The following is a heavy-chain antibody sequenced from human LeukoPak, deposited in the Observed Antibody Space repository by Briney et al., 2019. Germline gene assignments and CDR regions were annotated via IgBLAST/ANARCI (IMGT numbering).Heavy chain of an antibody. CDR2: INTDGRGT. J-gene: IGHJ4*02. CDR3: ASDGSYYYDSSGYYTDY. Sequence: PGGSLRLSCTTSGFTFSNYWMHWVRQAPGKGLVWVSRINTDGRGTNYADSVKGRFTISRDNAKNTLYLQMNSLRAEDTAVYYCASDGSYYYDSSGYYTDYWGRGTLATVSS. CDR1: GFTFSNYW. V-gene: IGHV3-74*01. D-gene: IGHD3-22*01.